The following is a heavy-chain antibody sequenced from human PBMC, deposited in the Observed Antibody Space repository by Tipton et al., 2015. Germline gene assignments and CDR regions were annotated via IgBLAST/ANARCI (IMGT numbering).Heavy chain of an antibody. CDR3: TTAPRGATSEEPLFEY. D-gene: IGHD1-26*01. J-gene: IGHJ4*02. V-gene: IGHV1-18*01. Sequence: QLVQSGAEVKKPGASVKVSCKASGYTFTSYDVSWVRQAPGQGLEWMGWFSANNGNAEYAQKFQNRVTMTTDTSMNTAYMELRSLRSDDTAVYYCTTAPRGATSEEPLFEYWGQGTLVTVSS. CDR2: FSANNGNA. CDR1: GYTFTSYD.